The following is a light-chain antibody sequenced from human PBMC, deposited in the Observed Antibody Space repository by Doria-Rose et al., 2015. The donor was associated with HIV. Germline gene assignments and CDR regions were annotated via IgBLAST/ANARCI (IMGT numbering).Light chain of an antibody. V-gene: IGKV3-20*01. CDR1: QSFSSTY. J-gene: IGKJ1*01. CDR3: HQYGTSRT. CDR2: DGS. Sequence: TQSPGTLSLSPGERATLSCRASQSFSSTYLAWYQQKPGQAPSLLIYDGSTRATGIPDRFSASGSGTDFTLTINRLEPEDFALYYSHQYGTSRTFG.